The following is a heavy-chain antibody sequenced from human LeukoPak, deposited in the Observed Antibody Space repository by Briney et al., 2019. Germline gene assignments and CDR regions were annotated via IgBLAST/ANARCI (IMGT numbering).Heavy chain of an antibody. CDR2: INPNSGGT. J-gene: IGHJ4*02. CDR3: ARDIAVAATGGY. D-gene: IGHD6-19*01. CDR1: GYTFTGYY. Sequence: ASVKVSCKASGYTFTGYYMHWVRQAPGQGLEWMGWINPNSGGTNYAQKFQGRDTMTRDTSISTAYMELSRLRSDDTAVYYCARDIAVAATGGYWGQGTLVTVSS. V-gene: IGHV1-2*02.